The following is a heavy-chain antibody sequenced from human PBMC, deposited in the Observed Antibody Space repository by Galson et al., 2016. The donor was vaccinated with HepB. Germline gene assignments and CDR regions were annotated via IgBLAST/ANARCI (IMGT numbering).Heavy chain of an antibody. CDR2: IEKEGSEI. CDR1: GFTFSRFW. D-gene: IGHD3-16*01. V-gene: IGHV3-7*01. CDR3: ATRGP. J-gene: IGHJ5*02. Sequence: SLRLSCAASGFTFSRFWMSWVRQAPGKGPEWVANIEKEGSEIYYADSVMGRFTISRDNAKNSLYLQMNSLRVEDTAVYHCATRGPWGQGTLVTVSS.